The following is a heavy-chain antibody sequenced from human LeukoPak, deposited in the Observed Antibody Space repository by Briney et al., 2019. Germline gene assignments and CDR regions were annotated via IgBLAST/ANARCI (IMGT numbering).Heavy chain of an antibody. Sequence: SDTLSLTCAVSGYSISSSNWWGWIRQPPGKGLEWIGYIYYSGSTYYNPSLKSRVTMSVDTSKNQFSLKLSSVTAVDTAVYYCAGIGIFSTPYYMDVWGKGTTVTVSS. CDR1: GYSISSSNW. J-gene: IGHJ6*03. CDR3: AGIGIFSTPYYMDV. CDR2: IYYSGST. D-gene: IGHD3-3*01. V-gene: IGHV4-28*01.